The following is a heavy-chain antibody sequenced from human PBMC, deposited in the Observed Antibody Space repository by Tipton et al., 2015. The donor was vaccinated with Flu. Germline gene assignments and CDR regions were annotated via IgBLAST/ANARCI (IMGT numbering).Heavy chain of an antibody. V-gene: IGHV3-43D*04. Sequence: SLRLSCAASEFTFDGYAMHWVRQAPGKGLEWVSLVSWDGESTSYAHSVKGRFTISRDNSKNALYLLIKSLRPEDTAIYYCAKDGWDASVRGWYPFDYWGQGTLVTVSS. D-gene: IGHD6-19*01. CDR2: VSWDGEST. CDR1: EFTFDGYA. CDR3: AKDGWDASVRGWYPFDY. J-gene: IGHJ4*02.